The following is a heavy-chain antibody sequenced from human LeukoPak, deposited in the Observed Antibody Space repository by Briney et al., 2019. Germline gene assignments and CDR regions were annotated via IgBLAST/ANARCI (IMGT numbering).Heavy chain of an antibody. CDR2: ISYDGSNK. CDR3: CSLYYYDSSGYYPRAVPYDY. D-gene: IGHD3-22*01. V-gene: IGHV3-30*03. CDR1: GFTFSSYG. J-gene: IGHJ4*02. Sequence: GRSLRLSCAASGFTFSSYGMHWVRQAPGKGLEWVAVISYDGSNKYYADSVKGRFTISRDNSKNTLYLQMNSLRAEDTAVYYCCSLYYYDSSGYYPRAVPYDYWGQGTLVTVSS.